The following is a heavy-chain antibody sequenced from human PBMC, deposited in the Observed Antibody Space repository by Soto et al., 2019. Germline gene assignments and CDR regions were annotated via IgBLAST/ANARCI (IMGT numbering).Heavy chain of an antibody. Sequence: QVQLVESGGGVVQPGRSLRLSCAASGFTFSSYGMHWVRQAPGKGLEWVAVISYDGSNKHYAESVKGRFTISRDNPKNTLYLQMNSLRAEDTAVYYCARSPYSVSYLAYFDYWGQGTLVTVTS. D-gene: IGHD1-26*01. V-gene: IGHV3-30*03. CDR1: GFTFSSYG. CDR2: ISYDGSNK. CDR3: ARSPYSVSYLAYFDY. J-gene: IGHJ4*02.